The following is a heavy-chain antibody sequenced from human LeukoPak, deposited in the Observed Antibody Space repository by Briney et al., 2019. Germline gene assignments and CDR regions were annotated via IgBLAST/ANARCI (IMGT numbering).Heavy chain of an antibody. J-gene: IGHJ4*02. CDR2: IKGTGDSP. V-gene: IGHV1-46*01. CDR1: GFTFTNYH. CDR3: ARAPAGTLDF. Sequence: EASVKVSCTASGFTFTNYHMHWVRQAPGQGLEWVGLIKGTGDSPDYAQKFQGRVTVTCDTSMSTAYLELRSLKLEDTAVYYCARAPAGTLDFWGQGTLVTVSS. D-gene: IGHD6-13*01.